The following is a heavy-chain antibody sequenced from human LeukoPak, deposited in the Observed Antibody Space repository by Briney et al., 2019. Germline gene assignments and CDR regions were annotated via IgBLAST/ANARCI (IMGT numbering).Heavy chain of an antibody. CDR3: AKDRGY. J-gene: IGHJ4*02. V-gene: IGHV3-23*01. CDR2: ISAVGDNT. Sequence: GGSLRLSCAASGFNFSAFPMTWVRQAPGKGLEWVSAISAVGDNTFYADSVKGRFTISRDNSENALYLHMNSLRPEDTAVYYCAKDRGYWGQGTLVTVSS. CDR1: GFNFSAFP.